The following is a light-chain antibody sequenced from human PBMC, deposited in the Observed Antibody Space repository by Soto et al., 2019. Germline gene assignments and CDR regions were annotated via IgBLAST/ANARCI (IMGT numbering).Light chain of an antibody. CDR1: QSISSW. CDR3: QQYNIYWA. CDR2: DAS. J-gene: IGKJ1*01. Sequence: DIQMNQSPSTLSATVGDRVTITCRASQSISSWLAWYQQKPGKAPKLLIYDASSLESGVPSRFSGSGSGTEDTLTISSLQPDDFATYYCQQYNIYWAFGQGTKVAIK. V-gene: IGKV1-5*01.